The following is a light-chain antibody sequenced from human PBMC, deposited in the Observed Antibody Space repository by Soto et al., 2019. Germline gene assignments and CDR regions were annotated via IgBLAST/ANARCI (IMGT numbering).Light chain of an antibody. CDR1: QSVISIF. CDR3: QQNGALPPT. V-gene: IGKV3-20*01. CDR2: DTS. Sequence: EVVLTQTPGTLSLSPGESATLSCRASQSVISIFLAWYQQKPAQAPRLLIYDTSNRATGIPDRFSGSGYGTDFTLTISRLEPEDFAVYYCQQNGALPPTFGQGTKVEIK. J-gene: IGKJ1*01.